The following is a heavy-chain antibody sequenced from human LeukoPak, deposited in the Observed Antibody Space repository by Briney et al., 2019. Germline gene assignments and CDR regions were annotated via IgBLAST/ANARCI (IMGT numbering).Heavy chain of an antibody. D-gene: IGHD1-26*01. J-gene: IGHJ4*02. V-gene: IGHV3-23*01. CDR2: ISGSGGST. CDR3: ARSFSGTGTNYDY. CDR1: GFTFSSYA. Sequence: GGSLRLSCAASGFTFSSYAMSWVRQARGKGLEWVSAISGSGGSTYYADSVKGRFTISRDNSKNTLYLQMNSLRAEDTAVYYCARSFSGTGTNYDYWGQGTLVTVSS.